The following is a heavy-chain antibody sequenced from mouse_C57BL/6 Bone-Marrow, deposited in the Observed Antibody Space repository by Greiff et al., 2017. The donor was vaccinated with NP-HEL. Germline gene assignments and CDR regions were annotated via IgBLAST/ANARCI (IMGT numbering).Heavy chain of an antibody. Sequence: EVQLVESGGGLVQPGGSLKLSCAASGFTFSDYYMYWVRQSPEKRLEWVAYISNGGGSTYSQDTVKGRFTLSRDNAKNTLYLQKSRLKSEDTAVYYCARRDYYAMDYWGQGTSVTVSS. J-gene: IGHJ4*01. CDR3: ARRDYYAMDY. CDR2: ISNGGGST. CDR1: GFTFSDYY. V-gene: IGHV5-12*01.